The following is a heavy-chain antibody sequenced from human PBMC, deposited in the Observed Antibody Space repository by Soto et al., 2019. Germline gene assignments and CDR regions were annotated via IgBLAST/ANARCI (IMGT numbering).Heavy chain of an antibody. V-gene: IGHV3-64D*08. J-gene: IGHJ5*02. CDR3: VKASTQYDSSGYYYFWFDP. CDR2: ISSNGGST. CDR1: GFTFSSYA. D-gene: IGHD3-22*01. Sequence: GGSLRLSCSASGFTFSSYAMHWVRQAPGKGLEYVSAISSNGGSTYYADSVKGRFTISRDNSKNTLYLQMSSLRAEDTAVYYCVKASTQYDSSGYYYFWFDPWGQGTLVTVSS.